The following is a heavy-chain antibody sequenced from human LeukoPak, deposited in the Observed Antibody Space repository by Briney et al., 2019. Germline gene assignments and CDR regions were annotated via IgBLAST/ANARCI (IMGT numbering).Heavy chain of an antibody. V-gene: IGHV1-2*02. Sequence: ASVKVSCKASGYTFTGYYMHWVRQAPGQGLESMGWINPNSGGTNYAQKFQGRVTMTRDTSISTAYMELSRLRSDDTAVYYCARTNILTGYRPFYFDYWGQGTLVTVSS. CDR2: INPNSGGT. J-gene: IGHJ4*02. CDR1: GYTFTGYY. D-gene: IGHD3-9*01. CDR3: ARTNILTGYRPFYFDY.